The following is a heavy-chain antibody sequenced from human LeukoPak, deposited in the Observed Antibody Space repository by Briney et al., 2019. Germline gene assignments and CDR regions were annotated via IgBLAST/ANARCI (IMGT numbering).Heavy chain of an antibody. CDR3: AKDVRPQRITIFGVATNWFDP. CDR1: GFTFSSYA. CDR2: ISGSGGST. V-gene: IGHV3-23*01. J-gene: IGHJ5*02. D-gene: IGHD3-3*01. Sequence: GGSLRLSCAASGFTFSSYAMSWVRQAPGKGLEWVSAISGSGGSTYYADSVKGRFTISRDNPKNTLYLQMNSLRAEDTAVYYCAKDVRPQRITIFGVATNWFDPWGQGTLATVSS.